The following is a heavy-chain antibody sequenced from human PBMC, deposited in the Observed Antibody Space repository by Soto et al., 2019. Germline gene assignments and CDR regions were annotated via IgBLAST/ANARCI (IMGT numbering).Heavy chain of an antibody. V-gene: IGHV1-18*01. CDR3: AREGGGHYGDYYFDY. CDR2: ISAYNGNT. CDR1: GYTFTSYG. D-gene: IGHD4-17*01. Sequence: ASVKVSCKASGYTFTSYGISWVRQAPGQGLEWMGWISAYNGNTNYAQKLQGRVTMTTDTSTSTAYMEVRSLRSDDTAVYYCAREGGGHYGDYYFDYWGQGTLVTVSS. J-gene: IGHJ4*02.